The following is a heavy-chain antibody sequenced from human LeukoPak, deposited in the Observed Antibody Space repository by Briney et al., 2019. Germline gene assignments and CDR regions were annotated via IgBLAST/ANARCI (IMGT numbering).Heavy chain of an antibody. Sequence: ASVKVSCKASGYTFTGYYMLWVRQAPGQGLEWMGWINPNSGGTNYAQKFQGRVTMTRDTSISTAYMELSRLRSDDTAVYYCASLEMATAPWDYWGQGTLVTVSS. CDR1: GYTFTGYY. D-gene: IGHD5-24*01. J-gene: IGHJ4*02. CDR2: INPNSGGT. CDR3: ASLEMATAPWDY. V-gene: IGHV1-2*02.